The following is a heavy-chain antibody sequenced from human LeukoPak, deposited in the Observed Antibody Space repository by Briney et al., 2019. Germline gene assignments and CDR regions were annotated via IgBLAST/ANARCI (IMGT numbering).Heavy chain of an antibody. CDR1: GFTFDDYA. D-gene: IGHD6-13*01. CDR3: ARGGSWYSQQVDY. CDR2: ITWNSGTI. Sequence: GGSLRLSCAAFGFTFDDYAMHWVRQAPGKGLEWVSGITWNSGTIGYADSVKGRFTISRDNAKNTLYLQKNSLRAEDTAVYYCARGGSWYSQQVDYWGQGTLVTVSS. V-gene: IGHV3-9*01. J-gene: IGHJ4*02.